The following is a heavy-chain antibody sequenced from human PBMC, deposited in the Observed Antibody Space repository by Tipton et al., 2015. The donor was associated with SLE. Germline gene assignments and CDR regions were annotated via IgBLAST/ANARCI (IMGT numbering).Heavy chain of an antibody. D-gene: IGHD3-10*01. Sequence: TLSLTCTVSGGSISRGTYYWSWIRQPAGKGLESIGRFYTNGRPTSNPSLKSRVTISVDTSTNQFSLQVNSMTAADTAVYYCASKGGAGSYYPNWGQGTPVNVTS. CDR2: FYTNGRP. CDR3: ASKGGAGSYYPN. CDR1: GGSISRGTYY. J-gene: IGHJ4*02. V-gene: IGHV4-61*02.